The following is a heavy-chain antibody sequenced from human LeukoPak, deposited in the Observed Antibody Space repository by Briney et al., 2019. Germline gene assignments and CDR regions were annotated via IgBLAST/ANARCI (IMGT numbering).Heavy chain of an antibody. CDR2: IDPSDSYT. CDR3: AREGYSSGWYFGRGDAFDI. J-gene: IGHJ3*02. D-gene: IGHD6-19*01. V-gene: IGHV5-10-1*01. Sequence: GESLKISCKGSGYSFTSYWISWVRQMPGKDLEWMGRIDPSDSYTNYSPSFQGHVTISADKSISTAYLQWSSLKASDTAMYYCAREGYSSGWYFGRGDAFDIWGQGTMVTVSS. CDR1: GYSFTSYW.